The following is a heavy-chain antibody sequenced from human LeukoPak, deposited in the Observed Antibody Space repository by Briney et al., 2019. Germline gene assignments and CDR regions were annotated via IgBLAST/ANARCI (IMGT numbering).Heavy chain of an antibody. V-gene: IGHV3-23*01. CDR2: ISVDGETA. CDR1: GFSVSSSG. Sequence: GGSLRLSCTVSGFSVSSSGMSWVRQAPGKGLELISAISVDGETALYADSVKGRFIISRDNSKNTLYLQMNSLRSEDTAVYYCAQGYLSGWYPHWGQGSLVSVSS. D-gene: IGHD6-19*01. J-gene: IGHJ4*02. CDR3: AQGYLSGWYPH.